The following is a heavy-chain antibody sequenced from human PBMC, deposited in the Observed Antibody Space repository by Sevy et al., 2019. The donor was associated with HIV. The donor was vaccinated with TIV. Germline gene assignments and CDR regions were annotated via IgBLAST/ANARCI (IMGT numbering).Heavy chain of an antibody. J-gene: IGHJ4*02. D-gene: IGHD2-15*01. CDR2: ISYDGTNT. V-gene: IGHV3-30*18. CDR3: AKHRDRYCDHGGCYRFEH. Sequence: GGSLRLSCAASGFTFTDHGMHWVRHTPGKGLEWVAAISYDGTNTYYVDSVEGRFTISRDNSKNTLYLQMNSLRPEDAAMYYCAKHRDRYCDHGGCYRFEHWGQGTLVTVSS. CDR1: GFTFTDHG.